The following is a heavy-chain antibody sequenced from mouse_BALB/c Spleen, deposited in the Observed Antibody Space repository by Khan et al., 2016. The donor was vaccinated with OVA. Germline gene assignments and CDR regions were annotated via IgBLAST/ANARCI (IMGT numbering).Heavy chain of an antibody. J-gene: IGHJ3*01. Sequence: EVQLQESGGDFVRPGGSLKLSCAVSGFTFSTYGMSWVRQTPDKRLEWVATINTGGAYTYYPDSVKGRFTISRDNAKNTLYLQLSSLKSEDTAIYYCARLAYYYNSEGFAYWGQGTLVTVSA. CDR3: ARLAYYYNSEGFAY. V-gene: IGHV5-6*01. D-gene: IGHD1-1*01. CDR2: INTGGAYT. CDR1: GFTFSTYG.